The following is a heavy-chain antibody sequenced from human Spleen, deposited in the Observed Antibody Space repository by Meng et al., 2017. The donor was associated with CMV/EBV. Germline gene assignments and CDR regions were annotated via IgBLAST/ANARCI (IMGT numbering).Heavy chain of an antibody. CDR3: AREAGGNAFDI. Sequence: GGSLRLSCAASGFTFSSYSMNWVRQAPGKGLEWVSSISSSSSYIYYADSVKGRFTTSRDNAKNSLYLQMNSLRAEDTAVYYCAREAGGNAFDIWGQGTMVTVSS. CDR1: GFTFSSYS. D-gene: IGHD3-16*01. J-gene: IGHJ3*02. CDR2: ISSSSSYI. V-gene: IGHV3-21*01.